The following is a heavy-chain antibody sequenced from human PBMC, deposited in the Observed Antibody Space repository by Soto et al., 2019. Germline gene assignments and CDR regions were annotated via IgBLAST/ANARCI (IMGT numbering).Heavy chain of an antibody. D-gene: IGHD3-10*01. V-gene: IGHV4-59*01. CDR2: IYYSGST. CDR1: GGSISSYY. CDR3: ARESMVRGVTQWFDP. J-gene: IGHJ5*02. Sequence: SETLSLTCTVSGGSISSYYWIWIRQPPGKGLEWIGYIYYSGSTNYNPSLKSRVTISVDTSKNQFSLKLSSVTAADTAVYYCARESMVRGVTQWFDPWGQGTLVTVSS.